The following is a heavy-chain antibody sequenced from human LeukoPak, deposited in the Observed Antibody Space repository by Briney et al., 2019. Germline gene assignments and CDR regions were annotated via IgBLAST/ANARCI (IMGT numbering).Heavy chain of an antibody. CDR3: AKAPPSSWTWDYYYIDV. V-gene: IGHV3-7*03. D-gene: IGHD6-13*01. Sequence: GGSLRLSCAASGFTFSNAWMSWVRQAPGKGLEWVANIKQDGSEKYYVDSVKGRFTISRDNTKNSLYLQMNSLRAEDTAVYYCAKAPPSSWTWDYYYIDVWGKGTTVTVSS. CDR2: IKQDGSEK. J-gene: IGHJ6*03. CDR1: GFTFSNAW.